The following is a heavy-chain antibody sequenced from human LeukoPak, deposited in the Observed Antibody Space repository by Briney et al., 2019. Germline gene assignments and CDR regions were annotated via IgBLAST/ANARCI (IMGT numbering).Heavy chain of an antibody. CDR3: GRGPIYLWLYYGMDV. CDR2: IRSKAYGGTT. Sequence: GGSLRLSCTGSGFTFGDHAMSWVRQAPGKGLEWVGFIRSKAYGGTTEYAASVKGRFSISRDDSNNIAYLQMSSLESEDTAVYLCGRGPIYLWLYYGMDVWGQGTTVTVSS. V-gene: IGHV3-49*04. D-gene: IGHD5-18*01. CDR1: GFTFGDHA. J-gene: IGHJ6*02.